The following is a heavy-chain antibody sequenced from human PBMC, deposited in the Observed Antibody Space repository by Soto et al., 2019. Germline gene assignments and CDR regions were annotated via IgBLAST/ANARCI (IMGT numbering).Heavy chain of an antibody. J-gene: IGHJ1*01. V-gene: IGHV1-69*06. D-gene: IGHD1-26*01. CDR1: GGTFSDYV. Sequence: QVQLVQSGAEVKKPGSSVKVSCKASGGTFSDYVISWMRQSPGQVLEWMGGILPIFATTNYAQKFQVRVTITTDKSTRTAYREVRSLRSEDAAVYYCARGGGAAVSFLVGSEFQHWGQGTLVSVSS. CDR3: ARGGGAAVSFLVGSEFQH. CDR2: ILPIFATT.